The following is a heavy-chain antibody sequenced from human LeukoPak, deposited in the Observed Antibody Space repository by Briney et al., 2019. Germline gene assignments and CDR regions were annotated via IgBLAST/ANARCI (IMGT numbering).Heavy chain of an antibody. CDR1: GFTFSSYG. J-gene: IGHJ4*02. Sequence: PGRSLRLSCAASGFTFSSYGMHWVRQAPGKGLEWVAVISYDGSNKYYADSVKGRFTISRDNSKNTLYLQMNSLRAEDTAVYYCAKDPRFDDYGDYGDYWGQGTLVTVSS. CDR2: ISYDGSNK. D-gene: IGHD4-17*01. CDR3: AKDPRFDDYGDYGDY. V-gene: IGHV3-30*18.